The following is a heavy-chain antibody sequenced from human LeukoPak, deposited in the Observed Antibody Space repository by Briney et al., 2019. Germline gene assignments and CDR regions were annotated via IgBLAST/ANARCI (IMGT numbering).Heavy chain of an antibody. Sequence: PSETLSLTCTVPGGSISSGDYYWSWIRQPPGKGLEWIGYIYYSGSTYYNPSLKSRVTISVDTSKNQFLLKLSSVTAADTAVYYCARAGDGYNFDYWGQGTLVTVSS. D-gene: IGHD5-24*01. CDR1: GGSISSGDYY. J-gene: IGHJ4*02. CDR2: IYYSGST. CDR3: ARAGDGYNFDY. V-gene: IGHV4-30-4*08.